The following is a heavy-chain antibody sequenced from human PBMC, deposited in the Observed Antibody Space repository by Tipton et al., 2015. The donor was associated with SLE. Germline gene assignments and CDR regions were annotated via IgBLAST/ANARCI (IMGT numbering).Heavy chain of an antibody. V-gene: IGHV4-61*02. CDR1: GGSVNSGSYY. CDR3: ARGPFQRWPPGAY. CDR2: IHTGGST. J-gene: IGHJ4*02. Sequence: TLSLTCTVSGGSVNSGSYYCTWMRQPAGAGLELIGRIHTGGSTNYNPSLKSRVTISLDKSKNLFSLNLASVTAADTAAYYCARGPFQRWPPGAYWGQGTLVTVSS. D-gene: IGHD6-19*01.